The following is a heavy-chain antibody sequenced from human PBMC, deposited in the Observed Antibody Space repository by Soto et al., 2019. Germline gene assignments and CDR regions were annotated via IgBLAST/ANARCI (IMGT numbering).Heavy chain of an antibody. CDR1: GGSISSGDYY. J-gene: IGHJ4*02. D-gene: IGHD3-22*01. Sequence: TMSLTCTVSGGSISSGDYYWSWIRQPPGKGLEWIGYIYYSGSSYYNPSLKSRVTISVDTSKNQFSLKLSSVTAADTAVYYCARAPSYYYDSSGYRFDYWGQGTLVTGSS. V-gene: IGHV4-30-4*01. CDR3: ARAPSYYYDSSGYRFDY. CDR2: IYYSGSS.